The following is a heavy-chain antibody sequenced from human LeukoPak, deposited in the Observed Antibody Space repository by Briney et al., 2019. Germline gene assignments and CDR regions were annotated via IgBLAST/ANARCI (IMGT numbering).Heavy chain of an antibody. CDR2: ISSSGSTI. CDR3: AREVAVTGTPSLDN. D-gene: IGHD6-19*01. Sequence: GGSLRPSCAASGFTFSSYEMNWVRQAPGKGLEWVSYISSSGSTIYYADSVRGRFTLSRDNAKNSLYLQMNSLRVEDTAIYYCAREVAVTGTPSLDNWGQGTLVTVSS. J-gene: IGHJ4*02. V-gene: IGHV3-48*03. CDR1: GFTFSSYE.